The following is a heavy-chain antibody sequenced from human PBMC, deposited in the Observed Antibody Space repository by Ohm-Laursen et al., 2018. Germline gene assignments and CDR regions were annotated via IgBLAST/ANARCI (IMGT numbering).Heavy chain of an antibody. CDR1: GFSFSSYG. CDR3: AKDFYYYDSGYYGQSDY. CDR2: ISHDGSNK. V-gene: IGHV3-30*18. J-gene: IGHJ4*02. D-gene: IGHD3-22*01. Sequence: SLRLSCAASGFSFSSYGIHWVRQAPGKGLEWVAIISHDGSNKYYADSVKGRFTISRDNSKNTLYLQMNSLRAEDTAVYYCAKDFYYYDSGYYGQSDYWGQGTLVTVSS.